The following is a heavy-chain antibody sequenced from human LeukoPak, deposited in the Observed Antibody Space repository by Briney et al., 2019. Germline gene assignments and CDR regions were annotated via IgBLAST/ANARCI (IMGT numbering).Heavy chain of an antibody. CDR2: IYYSGST. V-gene: IGHV4-59*01. CDR3: ARDLAAMVL. Sequence: PSETLSLTCTVSGGSISSYYWSWIRQPPGKGLEWIGYIYYSGSTNYNPSLQSRVTISVDTSKNQFSLKLSSVTAADTAVYYCARDLAAMVLWGQGTLVTVSS. CDR1: GGSISSYY. J-gene: IGHJ4*02. D-gene: IGHD5-18*01.